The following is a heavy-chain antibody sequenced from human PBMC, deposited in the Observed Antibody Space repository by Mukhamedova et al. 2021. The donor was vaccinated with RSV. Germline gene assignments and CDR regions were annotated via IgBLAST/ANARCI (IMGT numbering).Heavy chain of an antibody. CDR2: INHSGST. Sequence: GKGLEWIGEINHSGSTNYNPSLKSRVTISVDTSKNQFSLKLSSVTAADTAVYYCARGRGYDILTGYPILRVPWVYWGQGTLVTVSS. CDR3: ARGRGYDILTGYPILRVPWVY. V-gene: IGHV4-34*01. J-gene: IGHJ4*02. D-gene: IGHD3-9*01.